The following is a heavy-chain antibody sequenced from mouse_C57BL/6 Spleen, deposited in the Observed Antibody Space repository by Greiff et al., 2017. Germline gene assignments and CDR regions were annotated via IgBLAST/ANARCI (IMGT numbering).Heavy chain of an antibody. V-gene: IGHV1-53*01. D-gene: IGHD6-1*01. Sequence: QVQLQQPGTELVKPGASVKLSCKASGYTFTSYWMHWVKQRPGQGLEWLGNINPSNGGTNYNEKFKGKATLTVDKSSSTAYMQLSSLTSEDSAVYYCASPLESYFDYWGQGTTLTVSS. J-gene: IGHJ2*01. CDR3: ASPLESYFDY. CDR1: GYTFTSYW. CDR2: INPSNGGT.